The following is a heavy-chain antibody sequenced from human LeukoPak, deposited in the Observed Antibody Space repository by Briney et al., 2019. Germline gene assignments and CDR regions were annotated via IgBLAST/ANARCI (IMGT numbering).Heavy chain of an antibody. CDR1: GGSFSGYY. Sequence: SETLSLTCAVYGGSFSGYYWSWIRQPPRKGLEWIGEINHSGSTNYNPSLKSRVTISADTSKNQFSLKLSSVTAADTAVYYCAREGRLLPPRTKYFQHWGQGTLVTVSS. D-gene: IGHD3-22*01. V-gene: IGHV4-34*01. CDR2: INHSGST. J-gene: IGHJ1*01. CDR3: AREGRLLPPRTKYFQH.